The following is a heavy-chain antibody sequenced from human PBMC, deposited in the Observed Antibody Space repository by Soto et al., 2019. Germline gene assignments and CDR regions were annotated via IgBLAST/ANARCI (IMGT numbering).Heavy chain of an antibody. Sequence: SETLSLTCTVSGGSISSYYWSWIRQPPGKGLEWIGYIYYSGSTNYNPSLKSRVTISVDTSKNQFSLKLSSVTAADTAVYYCARGISTIFGVVKFLHYYYYMDVWGKGTTVTVSS. J-gene: IGHJ6*03. V-gene: IGHV4-59*01. D-gene: IGHD3-3*01. CDR1: GGSISSYY. CDR2: IYYSGST. CDR3: ARGISTIFGVVKFLHYYYYMDV.